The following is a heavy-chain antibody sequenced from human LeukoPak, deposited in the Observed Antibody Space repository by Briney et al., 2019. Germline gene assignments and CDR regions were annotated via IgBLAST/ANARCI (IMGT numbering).Heavy chain of an antibody. CDR1: GYNFFSLL. Sequence: ASVKVSCKASGYNFFSLLITWVRQAPGQGLEWMGWINPHSNNTGYAQKFQGRVTLTTDTSTSTAYMELRGLKSDDSAVYYCARDGGITMVRGGAWGQGTTVTVSS. CDR2: INPHSNNT. CDR3: ARDGGITMVRGGA. J-gene: IGHJ6*02. V-gene: IGHV1-18*01. D-gene: IGHD3-10*01.